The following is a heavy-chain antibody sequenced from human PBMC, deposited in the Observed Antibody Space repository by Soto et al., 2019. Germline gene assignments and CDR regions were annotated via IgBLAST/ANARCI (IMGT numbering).Heavy chain of an antibody. V-gene: IGHV4-59*01. CDR2: ISYTGYT. CDR3: ARVGSVADPTGYGMDV. Sequence: QVQLQESGPGLVKPSETLSLTCSVSGGSINNYFWSWIRQPPGKGLDFIGYISYTGYTNQNPSLRSPVTIPVDTSNNHFSLKLNSVTAADTAVYYCARVGSVADPTGYGMDVWGQGTTVTVSS. D-gene: IGHD6-19*01. CDR1: GGSINNYF. J-gene: IGHJ6*02.